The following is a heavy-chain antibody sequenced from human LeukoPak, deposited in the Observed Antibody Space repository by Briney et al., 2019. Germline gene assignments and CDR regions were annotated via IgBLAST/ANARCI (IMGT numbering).Heavy chain of an antibody. V-gene: IGHV3-23*01. D-gene: IGHD3-22*01. CDR1: GLTFSSYV. CDR2: IRGRGGST. CDR3: AKTYSSAWYDP. J-gene: IGHJ5*02. Sequence: ERSLRLSCAASGLTFSSYVMSWVRQAPGKGLEWVSAIRGRGGSTYYADSVKGRFTISRDNSKNMLYLQMNSLRAEDTAIYYCAKTYSSAWYDPWGQGTLVTVSS.